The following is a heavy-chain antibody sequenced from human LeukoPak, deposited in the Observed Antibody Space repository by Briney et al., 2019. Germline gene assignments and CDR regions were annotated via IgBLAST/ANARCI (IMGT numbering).Heavy chain of an antibody. D-gene: IGHD4-17*01. J-gene: IGHJ6*03. Sequence: RPGGSLRLSCAASGFTFSSYEMNWVRQAPGKGLEWVSYISSSGSTIYYADSVKGRFTISRDNAKNSLYLQMNSLRAEDTAVYYCARRTTVTPWYYYYMDVWGKGTTVTISS. CDR1: GFTFSSYE. CDR3: ARRTTVTPWYYYYMDV. V-gene: IGHV3-48*03. CDR2: ISSSGSTI.